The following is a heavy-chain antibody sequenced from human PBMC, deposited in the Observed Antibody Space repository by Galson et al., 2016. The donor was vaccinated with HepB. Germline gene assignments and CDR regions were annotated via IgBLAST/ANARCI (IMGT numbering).Heavy chain of an antibody. J-gene: IGHJ6*02. CDR3: AKDGAMGAWYYNGRDF. CDR2: IWHDGSNK. Sequence: SLRLSCAASGFTFNDHGIHWVRQAPGKGLEWVAVIWHDGSNKYHADSVKGRITISRDNFKNTIYLQMNSLRAEDTAVYYCAKDGAMGAWYYNGRDFWGQGTTVTVSS. CDR1: GFTFNDHG. D-gene: IGHD5-18*01. V-gene: IGHV3-33*06.